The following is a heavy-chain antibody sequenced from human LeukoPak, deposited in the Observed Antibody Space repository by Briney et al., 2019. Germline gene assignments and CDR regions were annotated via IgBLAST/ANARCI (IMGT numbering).Heavy chain of an antibody. CDR1: GFTLSSYE. CDR2: ISSTGITI. V-gene: IGHV3-48*03. J-gene: IGHJ4*02. Sequence: PGGSLRLSCAASGFTLSSYEMNWVRQAPGKGLEWVSYISSTGITIYYADSVKGRFTISRDNAKNSLYLQMNSLRAEDTAVYYCARDTGRSIYYYGSGTFDYWGQGTLVTVSS. CDR3: ARDTGRSIYYYGSGTFDY. D-gene: IGHD3-10*01.